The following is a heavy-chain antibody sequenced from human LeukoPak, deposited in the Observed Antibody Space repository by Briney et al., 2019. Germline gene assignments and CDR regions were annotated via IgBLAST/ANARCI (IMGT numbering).Heavy chain of an antibody. CDR1: GFTFSSYG. J-gene: IGHJ4*02. D-gene: IGHD2-21*02. CDR2: ISYDGSNK. V-gene: IGHV3-30*03. CDR3: AAGTHHSYRNCGGDCYWPVDY. Sequence: GRSLRLSCAASGFTFSSYGMHWVRQAPGKGLEWVAVISYDGSNKYYADSVKGRFTISRDNSKNTLYLQMNSLRAEDTAVYYCAAGTHHSYRNCGGDCYWPVDYWGQGTLVTVSS.